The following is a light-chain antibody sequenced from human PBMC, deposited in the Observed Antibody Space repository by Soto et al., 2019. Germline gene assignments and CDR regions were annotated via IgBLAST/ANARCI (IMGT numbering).Light chain of an antibody. V-gene: IGKV3-11*01. J-gene: IGKJ4*01. CDR3: KQRGDWHIS. CDR1: QSVSTY. CDR2: DAS. Sequence: EIVLTQSPATLALSPGERATLSCRASQSVSTYLAWYQQKTGQTPRLLIYDASNRATGIPARFSGSGSGTNLTVTIRSLKPDELGVYSGKQRGDWHISFDGGTNVQIK.